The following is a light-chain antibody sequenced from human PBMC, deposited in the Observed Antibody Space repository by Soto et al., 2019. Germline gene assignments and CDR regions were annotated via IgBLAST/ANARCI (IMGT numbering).Light chain of an antibody. V-gene: IGKV1D-13*01. Sequence: AIQLTQSPSSLSASVGDRVTITCRASQGISSYLAWYQQKPGKAPKLLIYDVSNLERGVPPRFIGRTSGAESTLTITGLQPDDLGTYYCQHTTDFTFGQGTKVAIK. CDR1: QGISSY. CDR2: DVS. CDR3: QHTTDFT. J-gene: IGKJ2*01.